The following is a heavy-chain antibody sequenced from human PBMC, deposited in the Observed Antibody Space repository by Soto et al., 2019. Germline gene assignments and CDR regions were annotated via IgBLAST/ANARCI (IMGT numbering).Heavy chain of an antibody. V-gene: IGHV3-23*01. J-gene: IGHJ5*02. CDR1: GFTLTAYA. D-gene: IGHD2-21*01. CDR3: ARVDRGSVARPTRLDP. Sequence: EVQLLESGGGLVQPGGSLRLSCTASGFTLTAYAITWVRRAPGKGLEWVSATTGGAGLTYYADSVKGRFSVSSDTPGNSLYLQLSSLRPEDTAIYYRARVDRGSVARPTRLDPWGQGTLVTVSS. CDR2: TTGGAGLT.